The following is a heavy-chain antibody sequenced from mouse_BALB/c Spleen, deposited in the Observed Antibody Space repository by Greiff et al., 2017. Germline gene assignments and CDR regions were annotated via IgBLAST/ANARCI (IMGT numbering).Heavy chain of an antibody. CDR1: GYSITSGYY. Sequence: EVKLVESGPGLVKPSQSLSLTCSVTGYSITSGYYWNWIRQFPGNKLEWMGYISYDGSNNYNPSLKNRISITRDTSKNQFFLKLNSVTTEDTATYYCARGAYYYGSSYWFAYWGQGTLVTVSA. V-gene: IGHV3-6*02. CDR3: ARGAYYYGSSYWFAY. J-gene: IGHJ3*01. D-gene: IGHD1-1*01. CDR2: ISYDGSN.